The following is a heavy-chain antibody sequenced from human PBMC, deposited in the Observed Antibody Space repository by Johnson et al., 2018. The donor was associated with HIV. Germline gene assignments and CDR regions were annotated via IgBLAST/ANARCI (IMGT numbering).Heavy chain of an antibody. CDR3: ASGPKGHDAFDI. V-gene: IGHV3-30*19. CDR1: GFTFSSYG. J-gene: IGHJ3*02. CDR2: ISYDGSNK. Sequence: QVQLVESGGGLVQPGGSLRLSCAASGFTFSSYGMHWVRQAPGKGLEWVAVISYDGSNKYYADSVKGRFTISRDNSKNTLYLQMNSLRAEDTAVYYCASGPKGHDAFDIWGQGTMVTVSS.